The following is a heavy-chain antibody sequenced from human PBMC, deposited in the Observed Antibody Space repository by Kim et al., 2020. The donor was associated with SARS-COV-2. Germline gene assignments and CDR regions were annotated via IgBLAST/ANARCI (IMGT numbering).Heavy chain of an antibody. V-gene: IGHV4-39*07. D-gene: IGHD3-22*01. CDR3: ARDSGYDSSGYYHPWFDP. Sequence: SETLSLTCTVSGGSISSSSYYWGWIRQPPGKGLEWIGSIYYSGNTYYNPSLKSRVTISVDTSKNQFSLKLSSVTAADTAVYYCARDSGYDSSGYYHPWFDPWGQGTLVTVSS. J-gene: IGHJ5*02. CDR2: IYYSGNT. CDR1: GGSISSSSYY.